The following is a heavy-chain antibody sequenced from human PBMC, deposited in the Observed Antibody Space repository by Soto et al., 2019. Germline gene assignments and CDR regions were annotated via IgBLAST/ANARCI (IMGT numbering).Heavy chain of an antibody. J-gene: IGHJ4*02. CDR1: GYTFTSYG. Sequence: QVQLVQSGAEVKKPGASVKVSCKASGYTFTSYGISWVRQAPGQGLEWMGWISAYNGNTNYAQKLKCRVTMTADPSTSTAYMELWCLRSDDTAVYYCASDACSGGSCYYLGSFAYWGQGTLVTVSS. V-gene: IGHV1-18*01. CDR2: ISAYNGNT. CDR3: ASDACSGGSCYYLGSFAY. D-gene: IGHD2-15*01.